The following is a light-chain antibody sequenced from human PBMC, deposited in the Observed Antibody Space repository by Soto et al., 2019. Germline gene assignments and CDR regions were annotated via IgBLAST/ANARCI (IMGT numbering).Light chain of an antibody. CDR1: QRVSNTY. V-gene: IGKV3-20*01. CDR2: GVS. CDR3: QQYSSSPVT. J-gene: IGKJ4*01. Sequence: EIVLAQSPGTVSLSPGERATLSCRASQRVSNTYLAWYQQKPGQAPRLLIYGVSSRATGIPDRFSGSGSGTDFTLTISRLEPEHFAVYYCQQYSSSPVTFGGGTTVDIK.